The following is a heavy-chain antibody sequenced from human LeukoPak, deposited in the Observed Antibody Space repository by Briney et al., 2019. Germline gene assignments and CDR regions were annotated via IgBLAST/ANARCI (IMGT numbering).Heavy chain of an antibody. V-gene: IGHV4-59*01. CDR2: IYYSGST. J-gene: IGHJ4*02. CDR1: GGSISNYY. D-gene: IGHD3-10*01. Sequence: PSETLSLTCTVSGGSISNYYWSWIRQPPGKGLEWIGYIYYSGSTNHNPSLKSRVTISVDTSKNQFSLKLTSVTAADTAMYYCARDWRRGGGYFDYWGQGALVTVSS. CDR3: ARDWRRGGGYFDY.